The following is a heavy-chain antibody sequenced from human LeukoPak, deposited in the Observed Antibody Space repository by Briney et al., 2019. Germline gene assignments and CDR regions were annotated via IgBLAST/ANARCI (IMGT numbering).Heavy chain of an antibody. Sequence: PGGSLRLSCAASGFTFSSYAMSWVRQAPGKGLEWVSAISGSGGSTYYADSVKGRFTISRDNSKNTLYLQMNSLKTEDTAVYYCTTASDTLLWFGELFSDAFDIWGQGTMVTVSS. CDR1: GFTFSSYA. D-gene: IGHD3-10*01. CDR2: ISGSGGST. J-gene: IGHJ3*02. V-gene: IGHV3-23*01. CDR3: TTASDTLLWFGELFSDAFDI.